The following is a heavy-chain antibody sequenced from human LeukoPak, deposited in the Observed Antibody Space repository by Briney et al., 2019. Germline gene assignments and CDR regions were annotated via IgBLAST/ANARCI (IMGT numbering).Heavy chain of an antibody. CDR1: AVSIISDTYY. CDR2: IFTSGST. V-gene: IGHV4-61*02. CDR3: ARIAHGGRGAFDI. Sequence: PSQTPSLTCTVSAVSIISDTYYWNWIRQPAGKGLEWIGRIFTSGSTTYNPSLKSRVTLSVDTSKNHFSLKLSSVTAADTAVYYCARIAHGGRGAFDIWGQGTMVTVSS. D-gene: IGHD3-16*01. J-gene: IGHJ3*02.